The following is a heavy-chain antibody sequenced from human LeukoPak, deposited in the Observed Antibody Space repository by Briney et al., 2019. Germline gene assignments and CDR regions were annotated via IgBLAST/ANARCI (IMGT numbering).Heavy chain of an antibody. Sequence: PSETLSLTCAVYGGSFSGYYWSWIRQPPGKGLEWIGEINHSGSTNYNPSLKSRVTTSVDTSKNQFSLKLSSVTAADTAVYYCASGYQLPYYWGQGTLVTVSS. D-gene: IGHD2-2*01. CDR1: GGSFSGYY. CDR2: INHSGST. V-gene: IGHV4-34*01. J-gene: IGHJ4*02. CDR3: ASGYQLPYY.